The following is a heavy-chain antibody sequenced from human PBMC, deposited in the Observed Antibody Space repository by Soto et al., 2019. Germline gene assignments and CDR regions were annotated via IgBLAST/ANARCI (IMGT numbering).Heavy chain of an antibody. CDR3: ARSDIMITFGGVIVRRGVDV. CDR2: IYYSGSN. J-gene: IGHJ6*02. D-gene: IGHD3-16*02. V-gene: IGHV4-59*01. CDR1: GGSISSYY. Sequence: SETLSLTCTVSGGSISSYYWSWIRQPPGKGLEWIGYIYYSGSNNYNPSLKSRVNISVDTSKNQFSLKLSSVTAADTAVYYCARSDIMITFGGVIVRRGVDVWGQGTTVT.